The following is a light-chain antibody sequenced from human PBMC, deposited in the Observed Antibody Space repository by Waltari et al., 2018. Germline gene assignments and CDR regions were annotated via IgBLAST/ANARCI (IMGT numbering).Light chain of an antibody. J-gene: IGKJ4*01. CDR1: QSISKL. CDR2: KTS. Sequence: DIQMTQSPSSLSASVGDRVIITCRASQSISKLLNWFQQKPGKAPKILIYKTSTLQTGVPSRFSASGSGAHCTLTISNLQPEDLGTYYCHQSDDVPLTFGGGTKLEI. CDR3: HQSDDVPLT. V-gene: IGKV1-39*01.